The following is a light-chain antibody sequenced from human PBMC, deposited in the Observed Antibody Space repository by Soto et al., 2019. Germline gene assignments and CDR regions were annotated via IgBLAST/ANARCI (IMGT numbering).Light chain of an antibody. Sequence: QSVLTQPPSVSGAPGQGVTISCTGGSSNIGANYDVHWYQQLPGTAPKVLIYGNSNRPSGVPDRFSGSKSGTSASLAITGLQVEDEADYYCQSYDSSLRNVIFGGGTKLPVL. V-gene: IGLV1-40*01. CDR1: SSNIGANYD. CDR3: QSYDSSLRNVI. CDR2: GNS. J-gene: IGLJ2*01.